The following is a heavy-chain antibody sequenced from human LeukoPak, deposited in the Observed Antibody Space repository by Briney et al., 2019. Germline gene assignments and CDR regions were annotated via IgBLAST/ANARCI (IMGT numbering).Heavy chain of an antibody. J-gene: IGHJ4*02. CDR1: GGSFSGYY. Sequence: SETLSLTCAVYGGSFSGYYWSWIRQPPGKGLEWIGEINHSGSTNYNPSLKGRVTMSVDTSKNQFSLKLSSVTAADTAVYYCARAEAVAGSHDYWGQGTLVTVSS. CDR2: INHSGST. D-gene: IGHD6-19*01. CDR3: ARAEAVAGSHDY. V-gene: IGHV4-34*01.